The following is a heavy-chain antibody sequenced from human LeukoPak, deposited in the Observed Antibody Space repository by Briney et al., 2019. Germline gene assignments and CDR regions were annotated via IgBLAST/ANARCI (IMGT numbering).Heavy chain of an antibody. V-gene: IGHV3-53*01. CDR2: IYSGGST. CDR1: GFTVSNNY. J-gene: IGHJ4*02. Sequence: GGSLRLSCAVSGFTVSNNYMSWVRQAPGKGLEWVSVIYSGGSTYYADSVKGRFTISRDNSKNTLYLQMNSLRAEDTAVYYCARADWDTAMIDYWGQGTLVTVSS. D-gene: IGHD5-18*01. CDR3: ARADWDTAMIDY.